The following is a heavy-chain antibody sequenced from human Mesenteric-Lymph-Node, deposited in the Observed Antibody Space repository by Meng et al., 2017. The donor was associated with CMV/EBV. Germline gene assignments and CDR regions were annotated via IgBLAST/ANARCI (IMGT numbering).Heavy chain of an antibody. CDR1: GYSFASYW. CDR2: IYPPDSDT. D-gene: IGHD3-10*01. J-gene: IGHJ4*02. CDR3: ARPIWFGEYYFDF. V-gene: IGHV5-51*01. Sequence: GGSLRLSCKGSGYSFASYWIGWVRQMPGKGLEWVAIIYPPDSDTRYSPSFQGQVSISVDKSISTAYLQWNNLKVSDTAMYYCARPIWFGEYYFDFWGQGTLVTVSS.